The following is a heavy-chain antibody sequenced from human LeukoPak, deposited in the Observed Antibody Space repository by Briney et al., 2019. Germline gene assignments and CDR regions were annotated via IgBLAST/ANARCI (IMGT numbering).Heavy chain of an antibody. D-gene: IGHD3-10*01. J-gene: IGHJ5*02. V-gene: IGHV1-69*04. CDR2: IIPIFGIA. CDR3: ARDGSGNWFDP. Sequence: GASVKVSCKASGGTFSSYAISWVRQAPGQGLEWMGRIIPIFGIANYAQKSQGRVTITADKSTSTAYMELSSLRSKDTAVYYCARDGSGNWFDPWGQGTLVTVSS. CDR1: GGTFSSYA.